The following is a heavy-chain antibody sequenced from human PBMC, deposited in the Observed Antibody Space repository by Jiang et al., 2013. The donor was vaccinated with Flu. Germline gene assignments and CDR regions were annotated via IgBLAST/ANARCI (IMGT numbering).Heavy chain of an antibody. D-gene: IGHD2-2*01. CDR2: ISAYNGNT. Sequence: GAEVKKPGASVKVSCKASGYTFTSYGISWVRQAPGQGLEWMGWISAYNGNTNYAQKLQGRVTMTTDTSTSTAYMELRSLRSDDTAVYYCARFRGYCSSTSCRNWFDPWGQGTLVTVSS. J-gene: IGHJ5*02. CDR1: GYTFTSYG. CDR3: ARFRGYCSSTSCRNWFDP. V-gene: IGHV1-18*01.